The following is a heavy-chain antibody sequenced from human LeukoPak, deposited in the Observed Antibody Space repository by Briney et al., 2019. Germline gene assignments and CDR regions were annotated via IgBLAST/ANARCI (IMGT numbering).Heavy chain of an antibody. V-gene: IGHV3-23*01. CDR3: AKDANYLDSSGYFIPFDC. D-gene: IGHD3-22*01. CDR2: ISGNGLQT. J-gene: IGHJ4*02. CDR1: GFTFSRFA. Sequence: PGGSLRLSCSASGFTFSRFAMTWVRHLPGKGLEWVSTISGNGLQTFYADSVKGRFSVSRDNSKNIAYLQMDSLRADDSALYSCAKDANYLDSSGYFIPFDCWGPGTLVTVAS.